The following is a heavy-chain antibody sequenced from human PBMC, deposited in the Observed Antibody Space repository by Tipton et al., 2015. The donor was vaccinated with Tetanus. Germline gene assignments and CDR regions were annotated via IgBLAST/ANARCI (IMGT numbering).Heavy chain of an antibody. D-gene: IGHD4/OR15-4a*01. CDR3: AADIATGANRWFDP. J-gene: IGHJ5*02. Sequence: TLSLTCTVSGGSIGSGTYYWSWIRQPPGKGLEWIGAIYYRGSTFYNPSLKDRVSISVDTSKNQFSLKLSSVTAADTAVYYCAADIATGANRWFDPWGQGTLVTVSS. CDR1: GGSIGSGTYY. CDR2: IYYRGST. V-gene: IGHV4-39*07.